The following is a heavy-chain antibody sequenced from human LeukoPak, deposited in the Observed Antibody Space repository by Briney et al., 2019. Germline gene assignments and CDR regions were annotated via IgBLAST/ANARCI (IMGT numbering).Heavy chain of an antibody. CDR3: AREEADSYYDSSGPFDY. D-gene: IGHD3-22*01. J-gene: IGHJ4*02. Sequence: SETLSLTCTVSGGSVSSGRYYWSWIRQPPGKGLEWIGYIYYSGSTNYNPSLKSRVTISVDTSENQFSLKLSSVTAADTAVYYCAREEADSYYDSSGPFDYWGQGTLVTVSS. V-gene: IGHV4-61*01. CDR2: IYYSGST. CDR1: GGSVSSGRYY.